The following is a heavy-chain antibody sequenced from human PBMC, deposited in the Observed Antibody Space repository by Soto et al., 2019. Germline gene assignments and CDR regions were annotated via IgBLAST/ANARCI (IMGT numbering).Heavy chain of an antibody. CDR2: VSYDGSNK. J-gene: IGHJ6*02. Sequence: PGGSLRLSCAASGFTFSSYGMHWVRQAPGKGLEWVAVVSYDGSNKYYADSVKGRFTISRDNSKNTLYLQMNSLRAEDTAVYYCAKDLGVVVAPPNYGMDVWGQGTTVTVSS. CDR1: GFTFSSYG. D-gene: IGHD2-15*01. V-gene: IGHV3-30*18. CDR3: AKDLGVVVAPPNYGMDV.